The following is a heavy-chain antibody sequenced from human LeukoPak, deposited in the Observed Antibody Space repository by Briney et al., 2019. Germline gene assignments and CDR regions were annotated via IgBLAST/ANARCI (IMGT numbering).Heavy chain of an antibody. CDR3: ARDDYSNYDAFDI. CDR2: MYTSGST. Sequence: SETLSLTCTVSGGSIRSGSYYWSWIRQPAGKGLEWIGRMYTSGSTNYNPSLKSRVTISVDTSKNQFSLNLSSVTAADTAVYYCARDDYSNYDAFDIWGQGTMVTVSS. D-gene: IGHD4-11*01. J-gene: IGHJ3*02. CDR1: GGSIRSGSYY. V-gene: IGHV4-61*02.